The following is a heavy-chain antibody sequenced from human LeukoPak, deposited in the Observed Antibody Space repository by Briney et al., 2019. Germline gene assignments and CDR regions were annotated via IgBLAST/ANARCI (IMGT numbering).Heavy chain of an antibody. CDR3: AREGFYGSGSYPDY. V-gene: IGHV4-59*01. D-gene: IGHD3-10*01. J-gene: IGHJ4*02. CDR1: GGSISSYY. Sequence: SETLSLTCTVSGGSISSYYWSWIRQSPGKGLECIGYIHYTGSTNYNPSLKSRVTISVETSKNQFSLKLKSVTAADTAVYYCAREGFYGSGSYPDYWGQGTLVTVSS. CDR2: IHYTGST.